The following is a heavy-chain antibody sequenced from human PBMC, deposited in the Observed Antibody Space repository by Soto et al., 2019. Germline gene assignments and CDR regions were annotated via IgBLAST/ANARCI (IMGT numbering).Heavy chain of an antibody. Sequence: GGSLRVSCVASGFTFSTYAMSWVRQSPGKGLEWVSALTPSGGETYYADSVKGRFTISRDNSMNALYLQMTSLRIEDTAVYYCAHPRGYGVFDAYDIWGQGTMVTVSS. CDR3: AHPRGYGVFDAYDI. CDR1: GFTFSTYA. CDR2: LTPSGGET. J-gene: IGHJ3*02. D-gene: IGHD4-17*01. V-gene: IGHV3-23*01.